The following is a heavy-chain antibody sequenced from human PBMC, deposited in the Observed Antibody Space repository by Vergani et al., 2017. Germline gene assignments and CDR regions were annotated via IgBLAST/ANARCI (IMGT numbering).Heavy chain of an antibody. V-gene: IGHV4-61*02. Sequence: QVQLQESGPGLVKPSQTLSLTCSVSGVSVRSTAFYWNWIRQPAGKGLEWIGRIYGSGNINYTPSLESRVTISRDTSKNQFSLKVHSVTAADTAVYYCARGETRTDWLDPWGQGTQVIVSS. D-gene: IGHD1-1*01. CDR1: GVSVRSTAFY. CDR3: ARGETRTDWLDP. J-gene: IGHJ5*02. CDR2: IYGSGNI.